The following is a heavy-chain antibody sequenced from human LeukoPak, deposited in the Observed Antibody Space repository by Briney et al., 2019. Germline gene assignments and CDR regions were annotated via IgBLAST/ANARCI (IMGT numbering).Heavy chain of an antibody. CDR1: GFTFRSYG. J-gene: IGHJ6*03. D-gene: IGHD2/OR15-2a*01. V-gene: IGHV3-30-3*01. Sequence: PGGSLRLSCAASGFTFRSYGMHWVRQAPGKGLEWVAVISYEGSNEYYADSVKGRFTISRDNSKRMLYLQMNSLRAEDTAVYYCAKDFSRYYYYYMDVWGKGTTVTVSS. CDR3: AKDFSRYYYYYMDV. CDR2: ISYEGSNE.